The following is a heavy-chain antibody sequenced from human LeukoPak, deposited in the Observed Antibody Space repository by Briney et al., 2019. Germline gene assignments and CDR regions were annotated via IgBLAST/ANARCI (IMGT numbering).Heavy chain of an antibody. Sequence: GGSLRLSCATSGFTFSSYWMHWVRQAPGKGLVWVSTSSDGTTYYADSVKGRFTISRDNSKNTLYLQMNSLRAEDTAVYYCARDRITIFGVVIYYYYGMDVWGQGTTVTVSS. J-gene: IGHJ6*02. D-gene: IGHD3-3*01. CDR3: ARDRITIFGVVIYYYYGMDV. CDR1: GFTFSSYW. CDR2: SSDGTT. V-gene: IGHV3-74*01.